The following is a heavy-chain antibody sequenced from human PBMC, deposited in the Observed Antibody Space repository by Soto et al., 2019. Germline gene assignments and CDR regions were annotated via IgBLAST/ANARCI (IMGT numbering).Heavy chain of an antibody. CDR2: IWYDGSNK. CDR3: ARGYMVRGVIVYGMDV. CDR1: GFTFSSYG. D-gene: IGHD3-10*01. J-gene: IGHJ6*02. Sequence: QVQLVESGGGVVQPGRSLRLSCAASGFTFSSYGMHWVRQAPGKGLEGVAVIWYDGSNKYYADSVKGRFTISRDNSKNTLYLQMNSLRAEDTAVYYCARGYMVRGVIVYGMDVWGQGTTVTVSS. V-gene: IGHV3-33*01.